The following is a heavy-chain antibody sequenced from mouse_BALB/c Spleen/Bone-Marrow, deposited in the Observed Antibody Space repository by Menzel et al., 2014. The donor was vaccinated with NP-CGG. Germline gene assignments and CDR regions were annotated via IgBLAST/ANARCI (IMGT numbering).Heavy chain of an antibody. V-gene: IGHV1-5*01. Sequence: PGAAVKMSCKASGYTFSNYWMHWIKQRPGQGLEWIGTIHPGNSDTTYNQKFKGKAKLTAVTSTSTAYMELSSLTNEDSAVYYCTTLALNNFDYWGQGTTLTVSS. CDR3: TTLALNNFDY. J-gene: IGHJ2*01. CDR1: GYTFSNYW. CDR2: IHPGNSDT. D-gene: IGHD1-3*01.